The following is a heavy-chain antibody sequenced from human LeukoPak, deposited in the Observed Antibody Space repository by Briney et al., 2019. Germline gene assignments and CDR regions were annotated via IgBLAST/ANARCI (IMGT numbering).Heavy chain of an antibody. J-gene: IGHJ2*01. CDR3: AKGGYSYGLRYFDL. CDR2: IYHSGST. Sequence: SETLSLTCTVSGGSISSGGYYWSWIRQPPGKGLEWIGYIYHSGSTYYNPSLKSRVTISVDRSKNQFSLKLSSVTAADTAVYYCAKGGYSYGLRYFDLWGRGTLVTVSS. D-gene: IGHD5-18*01. V-gene: IGHV4-30-2*01. CDR1: GGSISSGGYY.